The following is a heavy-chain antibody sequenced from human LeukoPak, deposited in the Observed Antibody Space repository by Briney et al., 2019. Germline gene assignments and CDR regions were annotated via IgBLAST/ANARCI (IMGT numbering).Heavy chain of an antibody. J-gene: IGHJ6*02. CDR3: ARDRDPGFPLITIFGDDYYYGMDV. CDR2: ISSSSSYI. CDR1: GFTFSSYS. V-gene: IGHV3-21*05. D-gene: IGHD3-9*01. Sequence: GGSLRLSCAASGFTFSSYSMNWVRQAPGKGLEWVSYISSSSSYIYYADSVKGRFTISRDNAKNSLYLQMNSLRAEDTAVYYCARDRDPGFPLITIFGDDYYYGMDVWGQGTTVTVSS.